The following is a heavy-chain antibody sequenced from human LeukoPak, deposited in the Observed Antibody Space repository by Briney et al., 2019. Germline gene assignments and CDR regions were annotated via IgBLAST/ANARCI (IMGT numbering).Heavy chain of an antibody. CDR2: ISYDGSNT. CDR3: ARSYDSSGQGAAFDC. D-gene: IGHD3-22*01. J-gene: IGHJ4*02. CDR1: GFTLSSYA. V-gene: IGHV3-30-3*01. Sequence: GGSLRLSCAASGFTLSSYAMHWVRQAPGQGLEWVAVISYDGSNTYYADSVKGRFTISRENSKNTLYLQMNSLRAEDTAVYYCARSYDSSGQGAAFDCWGQGTLVTVSS.